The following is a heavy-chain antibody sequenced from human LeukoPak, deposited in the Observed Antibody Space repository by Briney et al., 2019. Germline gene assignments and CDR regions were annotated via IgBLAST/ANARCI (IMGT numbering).Heavy chain of an antibody. D-gene: IGHD2-2*01. Sequence: SETLSLTCVVYGGSFSGYYWSWIRQPPGKGLEWIGSIYYSGSTYYNPSLKSRVTISVETSKIQFSLKLSSVTAADSAVYYCARDSCSSTSCRRKFDNWGQGTLVTVSS. CDR3: ARDSCSSTSCRRKFDN. CDR2: IYYSGST. J-gene: IGHJ4*02. V-gene: IGHV4-34*01. CDR1: GGSFSGYY.